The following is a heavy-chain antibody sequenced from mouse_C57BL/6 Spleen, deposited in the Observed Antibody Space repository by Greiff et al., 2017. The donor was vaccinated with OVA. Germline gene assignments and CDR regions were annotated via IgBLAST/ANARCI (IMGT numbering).Heavy chain of an antibody. Sequence: QVQLQQPGAELVRPGTSVKLSCKASGYTFTSYWMHWVKQRPGQGLEWIGVIDPSDSYTNYNQKFKGKATLTVDTSSSTAYMQLSSLTSEDSAVYYCARSLLRSYYFDYWGQGTTLTVSS. CDR3: ARSLLRSYYFDY. V-gene: IGHV1-59*01. D-gene: IGHD1-2*01. J-gene: IGHJ2*01. CDR2: IDPSDSYT. CDR1: GYTFTSYW.